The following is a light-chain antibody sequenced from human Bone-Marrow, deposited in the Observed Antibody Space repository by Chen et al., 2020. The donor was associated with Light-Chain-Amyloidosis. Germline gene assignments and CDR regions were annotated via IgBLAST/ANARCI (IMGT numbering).Light chain of an antibody. CDR1: QGIGTF. CDR2: DAS. Sequence: VLTQSLAPLSLSPGERATLSCRASQGIGTFLAWYQQNPGQAPRLLIYDASNRATGIPPRFSGSGSGTDFTLTIISLEPEDFAVYYCQQRSNWPLSITFGQGTRLEIQ. V-gene: IGKV3-11*01. CDR3: QQRSNWPLSIT. J-gene: IGKJ5*01.